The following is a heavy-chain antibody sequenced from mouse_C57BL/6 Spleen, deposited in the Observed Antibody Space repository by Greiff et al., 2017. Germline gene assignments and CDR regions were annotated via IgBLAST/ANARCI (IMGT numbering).Heavy chain of an antibody. J-gene: IGHJ2*01. CDR1: GFTFSSYA. V-gene: IGHV5-9-1*02. CDR3: TRERAGTGGYFDY. D-gene: IGHD4-1*01. Sequence: EVQLQESGEGLVKPGGSLKLSCAASGFTFSSYAMSWVRQTPEKRLEWVAYISSGGDYIYYADTVKGRFTISRDNARNTLYLQMSSLKSEDTAMYYCTRERAGTGGYFDYWGQGTTLTVSS. CDR2: ISSGGDYI.